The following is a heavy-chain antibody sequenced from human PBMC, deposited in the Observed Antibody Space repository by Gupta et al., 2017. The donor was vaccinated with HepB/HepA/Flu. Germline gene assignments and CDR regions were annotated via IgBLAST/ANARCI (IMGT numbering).Heavy chain of an antibody. D-gene: IGHD2-8*01. CDR1: GFTFGYYA. J-gene: IGHJ4*02. CDR2: IRSKAYGGTT. Sequence: EVQLVESGGGLVPPGRSLSLSCTASGFTFGYYAMSWVRQAQGKGLEWVGFIRSKAYGGTTEYAASVKGRFTISRDDSKSIAYLQMNSLKTEDTAVYYCTRELMVYGRGDDYWGQGTLGTVSS. V-gene: IGHV3-49*02. CDR3: TRELMVYGRGDDY.